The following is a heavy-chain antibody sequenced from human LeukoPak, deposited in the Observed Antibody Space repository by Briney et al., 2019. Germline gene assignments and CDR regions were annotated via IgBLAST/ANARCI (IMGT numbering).Heavy chain of an antibody. D-gene: IGHD3-3*01. CDR2: IYYSGST. J-gene: IGHJ6*03. Sequence: SETLSLTCTVSGGSISSSSYYWGWIRQPPGKGLEWIGSIYYSGSTYYSPSLKSRVTISVDTSKNQFSLKLSSVTAADTAVYYCASYDFWSGYQLPYYMDVWGKGTTVTVSS. V-gene: IGHV4-39*01. CDR3: ASYDFWSGYQLPYYMDV. CDR1: GGSISSSSYY.